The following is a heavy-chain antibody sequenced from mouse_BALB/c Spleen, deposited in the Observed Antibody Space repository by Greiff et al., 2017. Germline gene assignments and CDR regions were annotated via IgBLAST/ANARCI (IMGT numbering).Heavy chain of an antibody. CDR3: ARSEYYGSSPYAIDY. V-gene: IGHV1-4*02. CDR2: INPSSGYT. Sequence: QVQLKQSAAELARPGASVKMSCKASGYTFTSYTMHWVKQRPGQGLEWIGYINPSSGYTEYNQKFKDKTTLTADKSSSTAYMQLSSLTSEDSAVYYCARSEYYGSSPYAIDYWGQGTSVTVSS. CDR1: GYTFTSYT. J-gene: IGHJ4*01. D-gene: IGHD1-1*01.